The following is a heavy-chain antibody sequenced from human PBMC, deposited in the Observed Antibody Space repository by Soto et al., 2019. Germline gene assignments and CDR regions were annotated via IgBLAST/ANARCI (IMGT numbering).Heavy chain of an antibody. CDR2: ISGSGGST. Sequence: GGSLRLSCAASGFTFSSYAMSWVRQAPGKGLEWVSAISGSGGSTYYADSVKGRFTISRDNSKNTLYLQMNSLRAEDTAVYYCAKTMLTMIVVNDAFDIWGQGTMVTVSS. D-gene: IGHD3-22*01. V-gene: IGHV3-23*01. J-gene: IGHJ3*02. CDR1: GFTFSSYA. CDR3: AKTMLTMIVVNDAFDI.